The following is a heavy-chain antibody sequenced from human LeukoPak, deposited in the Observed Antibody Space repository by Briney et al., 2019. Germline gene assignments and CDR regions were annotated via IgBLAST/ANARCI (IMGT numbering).Heavy chain of an antibody. D-gene: IGHD3-10*01. CDR3: ARNVSRGYFDY. J-gene: IGHJ4*02. V-gene: IGHV4-39*01. CDR2: VYYNGST. CDR1: GGSISSSSYY. Sequence: SETLSLTCTVSGGSISSSSYYWGWIRQPPGKGLEWIGSVYYNGSTHYNPSLKSRVTISVDTSKSQFSLKLSSVTAADTAVYFCARNVSRGYFDYWGQGTLVTVSS.